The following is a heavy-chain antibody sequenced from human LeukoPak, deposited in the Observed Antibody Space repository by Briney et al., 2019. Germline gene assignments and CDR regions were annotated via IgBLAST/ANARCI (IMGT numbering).Heavy chain of an antibody. CDR3: ARSQKDQWLVREYAFDI. Sequence: GGSLSLSFAAPGFTFSSYDMNWVRQPTGKVLEWVSAIVPAGDTYYPGSVKGRFTISRENAKNSLYLQMNSLRAEDTAVYYCARSQKDQWLVREYAFDIWGQGTMVTVSS. V-gene: IGHV3-13*01. D-gene: IGHD6-19*01. J-gene: IGHJ3*02. CDR1: GFTFSSYD. CDR2: IVPAGDT.